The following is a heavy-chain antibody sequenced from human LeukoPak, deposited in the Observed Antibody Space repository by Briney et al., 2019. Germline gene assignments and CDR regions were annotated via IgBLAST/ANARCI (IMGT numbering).Heavy chain of an antibody. V-gene: IGHV3-23*01. CDR1: GFTFSTYG. CDR3: AKGPYSYTSGRLHPHYMDV. D-gene: IGHD3-22*01. J-gene: IGHJ6*03. Sequence: GGSLRLSCAASGFTFSTYGMSWVRQAPGKGLEWVSAIGGDDVSTYYADSVKGRFTISRDNSKNTLYLQINSLRAEDTAVYYCAKGPYSYTSGRLHPHYMDVWGKGTTITVSS. CDR2: IGGDDVST.